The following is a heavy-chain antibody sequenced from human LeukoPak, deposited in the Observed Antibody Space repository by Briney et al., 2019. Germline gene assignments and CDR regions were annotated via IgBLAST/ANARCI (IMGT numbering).Heavy chain of an antibody. CDR1: GFSLNIYW. V-gene: IGHV3-7*01. J-gene: IGHJ4*02. D-gene: IGHD6-13*01. CDR3: ARDRVAAAGIAFDY. Sequence: GGSLRLSCAASGFSLNIYWMTWVRQAPGKGLEWVANIKQDGSETYYVDSVEGRFTISRDNAKSALYLQMNSLRAEDTAVYYCARDRVAAAGIAFDYWGQGTLVTVSS. CDR2: IKQDGSET.